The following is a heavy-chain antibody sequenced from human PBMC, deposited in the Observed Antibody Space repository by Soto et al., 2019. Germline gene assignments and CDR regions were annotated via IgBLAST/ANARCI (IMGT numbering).Heavy chain of an antibody. CDR3: ARAIQVNYDFWSGSEPGYFDY. CDR2: IYYSGST. J-gene: IGHJ4*02. CDR1: GGSISSYY. Sequence: TSETLSLTCTVSGGSISSYYWSWIRQPPGKGLEWIGDIYYSGSTNYNPPLKRRGTISVDTSKNPFSLKLSSVTAAGTAVYYCARAIQVNYDFWSGSEPGYFDYWGQGTLVTV. D-gene: IGHD3-3*01. V-gene: IGHV4-59*01.